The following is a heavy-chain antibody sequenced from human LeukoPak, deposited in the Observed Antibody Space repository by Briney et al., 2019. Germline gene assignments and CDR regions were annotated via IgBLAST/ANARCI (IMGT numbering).Heavy chain of an antibody. J-gene: IGHJ4*02. CDR3: VTYSTGLYKGLEF. Sequence: GGSRRLSCAASGFTFTTYWMSWIRQAPGKGLEWVANINQDGTDKYYVDSVKGRFTFSRDNAQNSLYLQMSSLRVGDTAVYYCVTYSTGLYKGLEFWGQGTQVTVSS. D-gene: IGHD2-8*02. V-gene: IGHV3-7*03. CDR1: GFTFTTYW. CDR2: INQDGTDK.